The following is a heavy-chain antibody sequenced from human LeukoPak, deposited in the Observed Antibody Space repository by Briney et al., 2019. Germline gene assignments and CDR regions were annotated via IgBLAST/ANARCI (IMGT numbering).Heavy chain of an antibody. CDR3: ARLGSLRGLDY. CDR1: GGSISSSSYY. Sequence: SETLSLTCTVSGGSISSSSYYWGWIRQPPGKGLEWFGSIYYSGSTYYSPSLKSRVTISVDTSKNQFSLKLSSVTAADTAVYYCARLGSLRGLDYWGQGTLVTVSS. V-gene: IGHV4-39*01. J-gene: IGHJ4*02. CDR2: IYYSGST. D-gene: IGHD3-3*01.